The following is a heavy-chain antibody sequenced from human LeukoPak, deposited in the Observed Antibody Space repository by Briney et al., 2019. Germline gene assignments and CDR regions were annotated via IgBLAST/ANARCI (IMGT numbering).Heavy chain of an antibody. D-gene: IGHD6-6*01. CDR2: IYSIGST. Sequence: GGSLRLSCAASGFNFNNYWMSWVRQAPGKGLEWVSVIYSIGSTYYADSVKGRFTISRDNSKNTVYLQMNSLRAEDTAVYYCARTVAPRRIAARPYYFDYWGQGTLVTVSS. CDR1: GFNFNNYW. J-gene: IGHJ4*02. V-gene: IGHV3-53*01. CDR3: ARTVAPRRIAARPYYFDY.